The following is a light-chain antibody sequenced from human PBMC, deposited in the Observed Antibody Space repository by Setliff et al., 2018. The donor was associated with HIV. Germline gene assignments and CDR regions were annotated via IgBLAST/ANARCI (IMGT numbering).Light chain of an antibody. Sequence: QSALTQPPSVSGSPGQSITISCTGTSSDVGSYNFVSWYQQHPGKVPKLMIYEVIKRPSGVSNRFSGSKSGNTASLTISGLQAEDEAHYYCCSYAGNIDWVFGGGTKGTVL. CDR3: CSYAGNIDWV. CDR2: EVI. J-gene: IGLJ3*02. V-gene: IGLV2-23*02. CDR1: SSDVGSYNF.